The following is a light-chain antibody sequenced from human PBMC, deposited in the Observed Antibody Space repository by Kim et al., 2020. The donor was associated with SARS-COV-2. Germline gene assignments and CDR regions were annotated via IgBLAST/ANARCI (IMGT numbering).Light chain of an antibody. V-gene: IGLV7-46*01. CDR2: DTS. J-gene: IGLJ2*01. CDR1: TGAVTSGHY. Sequence: PGGTVTLTCGSNTGAVTSGHYPYWFQQKPCQVPRTLIYDTSNKHSWTLARFSGSLLGGKAALTLSGAQPEDEADYYCLLFYSGARVFGGGTKVTVL. CDR3: LLFYSGARV.